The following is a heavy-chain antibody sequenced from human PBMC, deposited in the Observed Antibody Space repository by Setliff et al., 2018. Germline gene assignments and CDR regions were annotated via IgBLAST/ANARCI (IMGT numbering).Heavy chain of an antibody. CDR1: GYSFTDYY. CDR3: ARAWYDNSGYYYENYYYFMDV. Sequence: ASVKVSCKASGYSFTDYYIHWVRQAPGQGLEWVGWINPHSGGTTFARKFQGRVTMTRDTSISTAHMEPSSLRSDDTAVYYCARAWYDNSGYYYENYYYFMDVWGKGTTVTVSS. J-gene: IGHJ6*03. CDR2: INPHSGGT. D-gene: IGHD3-22*01. V-gene: IGHV1-2*02.